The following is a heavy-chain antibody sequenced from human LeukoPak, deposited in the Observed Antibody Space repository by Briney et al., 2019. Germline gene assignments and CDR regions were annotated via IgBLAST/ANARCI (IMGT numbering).Heavy chain of an antibody. J-gene: IGHJ4*02. CDR3: ARRGYDILTGYLYYFDY. CDR2: IYYDDSET. Sequence: RGESLKISCKGGGYSFTNYWIVWVRQMPGKGLEGMGVIYYDDSETQYSPSFQGQVTMSVDKSISTAYLQWSSLKASDTAMYYCARRGYDILTGYLYYFDYWGQGTLVTVSS. CDR1: GYSFTNYW. D-gene: IGHD3-9*01. V-gene: IGHV5-51*01.